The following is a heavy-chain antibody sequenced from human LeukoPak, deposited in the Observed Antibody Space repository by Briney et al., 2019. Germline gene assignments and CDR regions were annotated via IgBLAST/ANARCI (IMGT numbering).Heavy chain of an antibody. V-gene: IGHV4-59*01. CDR3: ARDSGGTTRTPFDY. D-gene: IGHD1-1*01. CDR2: IYYSGST. Sequence: PSETLSLTCTVSGGSISCYYWSWLRQPPGKGLEWIGYIYYSGSTNYNPSLKSRVTISVDTSKNQFSLKLSSVTAADTAVYYCARDSGGTTRTPFDYWGQGTLVTVSS. CDR1: GGSISCYY. J-gene: IGHJ4*02.